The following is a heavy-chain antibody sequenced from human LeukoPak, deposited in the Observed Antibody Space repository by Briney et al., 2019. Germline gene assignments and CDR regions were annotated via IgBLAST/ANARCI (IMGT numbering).Heavy chain of an antibody. CDR1: GGSISSYY. CDR3: AGMGRGYSYSSGYMDV. CDR2: IYTSGST. J-gene: IGHJ6*03. V-gene: IGHV4-4*07. Sequence: SETLSLTCTVSGGSISSYYLSWVRQPAGKGLEWISRIYTSGSTNYNPSLKSRVPISVGESTNKLSLMLSSIIAADQAVFYFAGMGRGYSYSSGYMDVWGKGTTVTISS. D-gene: IGHD5-18*01.